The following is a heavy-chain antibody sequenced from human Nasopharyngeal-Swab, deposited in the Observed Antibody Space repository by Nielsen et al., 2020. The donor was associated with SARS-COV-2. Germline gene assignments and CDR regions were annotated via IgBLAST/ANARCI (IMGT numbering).Heavy chain of an antibody. CDR3: ARTPATYYYGSGSLY. V-gene: IGHV4-59*08. J-gene: IGHJ4*02. CDR1: GASITTSY. D-gene: IGHD3-10*01. CDR2: IHYSGST. Sequence: SETLSLTCTVSGASITTSYWSWIRQPPGKGLEWIGYIHYSGSTNYNPSLKSRVTISKDTSKNQFSLNLNSVTAADTAVYYCARTPATYYYGSGSLYWGQGTLVTVSS.